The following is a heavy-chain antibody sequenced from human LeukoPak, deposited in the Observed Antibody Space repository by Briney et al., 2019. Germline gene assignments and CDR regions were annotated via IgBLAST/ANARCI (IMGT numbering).Heavy chain of an antibody. CDR2: INPSSGGT. V-gene: IGHV1-2*02. CDR1: GYTFTSYD. Sequence: ASVKVSCKASGYTFTSYDINWVRQATGQGLEWMGWINPSSGGTNYPQNFQGRVTMTRDTSLSTAYMEVSGLRSDDTAVYYCARGVVAATFYYYMDVWGKGTTVTVSS. J-gene: IGHJ6*03. CDR3: ARGVVAATFYYYMDV. D-gene: IGHD2-15*01.